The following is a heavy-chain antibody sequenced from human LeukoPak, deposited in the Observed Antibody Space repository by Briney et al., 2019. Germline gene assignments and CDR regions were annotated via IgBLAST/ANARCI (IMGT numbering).Heavy chain of an antibody. D-gene: IGHD6-13*01. Sequence: GASVKVSYKASGYTFTSYDINWVRQATGQGLEGMGCMNPNSGNTGYAQMLQGRVTMRRNTSINRAYLEVSSLRSGDMVVYYCARGYSGSWSNWCDPWGQGTLVTVFS. V-gene: IGHV1-8*01. J-gene: IGHJ5*02. CDR2: MNPNSGNT. CDR1: GYTFTSYD. CDR3: ARGYSGSWSNWCDP.